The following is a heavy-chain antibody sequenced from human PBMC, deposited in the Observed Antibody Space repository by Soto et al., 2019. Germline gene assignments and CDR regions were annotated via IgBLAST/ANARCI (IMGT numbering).Heavy chain of an antibody. D-gene: IGHD3-10*01. CDR2: ISSSGHMT. J-gene: IGHJ5*02. CDR3: AGPYGSDES. Sequence: GGSLRLSCAASGFGFSFSNYYMNWIRQAPGKGLEWVSSISSSGHMTFYAPSVNGRFTISRDNGRNSLYLQMYSLRSEDTGVYFCAGPYGSDESWGPGTLVTVSS. V-gene: IGHV3-11*04. CDR1: GFGFSFSNYY.